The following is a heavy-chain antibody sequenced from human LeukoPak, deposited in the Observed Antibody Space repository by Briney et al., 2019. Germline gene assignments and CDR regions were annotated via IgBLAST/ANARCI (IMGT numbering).Heavy chain of an antibody. CDR2: IIPIFGTA. Sequence: GASVKVSCKASGGTFSSYAISWVRQAPGQGLEWMGGIIPIFGTANYAQKFQGRVTINADKSTSTVYMELSSLRSEDTAVYYCARDNSVRDEAWWFNPWGQGTLVTVSS. CDR1: GGTFSSYA. CDR3: ARDNSVRDEAWWFNP. J-gene: IGHJ5*02. V-gene: IGHV1-69*06. D-gene: IGHD5-24*01.